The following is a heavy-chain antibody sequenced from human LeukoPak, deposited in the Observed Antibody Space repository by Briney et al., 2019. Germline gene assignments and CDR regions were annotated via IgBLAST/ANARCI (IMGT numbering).Heavy chain of an antibody. CDR1: GFTVINND. J-gene: IGHJ4*02. D-gene: IGHD6-19*01. V-gene: IGHV3-53*01. CDR2: LYSDGNT. Sequence: GGSLRLSCAASGFTVINNDMTWVRQAPGKGLEWVSVLYSDGNTKYADSVQGRFTISRDNSKNTLYLEMNSLSPDDTAVYSCARGAEALAANTLAYWGQGTLVTVSS. CDR3: ARGAEALAANTLAY.